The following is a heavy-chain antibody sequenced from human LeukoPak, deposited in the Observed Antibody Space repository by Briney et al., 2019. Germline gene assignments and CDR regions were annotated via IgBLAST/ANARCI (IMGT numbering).Heavy chain of an antibody. CDR3: ARGGWYYYDSSGYYLIDN. CDR2: ISAYNGNT. CDR1: GYTFTSYG. Sequence: ASVKVSCTASGYTFTSYGISWVRQAPGQGLEWMGWISAYNGNTKYAQKFQARVTLTTDTSTSTAYMELWSLRSDDTALYYCARGGWYYYDSSGYYLIDNWGQGTLVTVSS. J-gene: IGHJ4*02. V-gene: IGHV1-18*01. D-gene: IGHD3-22*01.